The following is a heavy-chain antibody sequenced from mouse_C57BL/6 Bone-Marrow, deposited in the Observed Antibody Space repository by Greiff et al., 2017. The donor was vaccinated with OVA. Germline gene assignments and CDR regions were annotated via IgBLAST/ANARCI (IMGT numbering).Heavy chain of an antibody. V-gene: IGHV1-69*01. CDR2: IDPSDSYT. Sequence: QVQLKQPGAELVMPGASVKLSCKASGYTFTSYWMHWVKQRPGQGLEWIGEIDPSDSYTNYNQKFKGKSTLTVDKSSSTAYLQLSSLTSEESAVYCCARDINYYGSNGPWYLDVWGKGTTVTVSS. J-gene: IGHJ1*03. CDR1: GYTFTSYW. D-gene: IGHD1-1*01. CDR3: ARDINYYGSNGPWYLDV.